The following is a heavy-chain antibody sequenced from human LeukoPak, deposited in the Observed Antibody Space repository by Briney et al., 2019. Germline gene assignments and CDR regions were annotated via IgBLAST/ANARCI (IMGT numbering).Heavy chain of an antibody. CDR1: GGTFSSYA. Sequence: SVKVSCKASGGTFSSYAISWVRQAPGRGLEWMGGIIPIFGTANYAQKFQGRVTITTDESTSTAYMELSSLRSEDTAVYYCATPPAREKYCSGGSCYSVDAFDIWGQGTMVTVSS. CDR2: IIPIFGTA. V-gene: IGHV1-69*05. CDR3: ATPPAREKYCSGGSCYSVDAFDI. J-gene: IGHJ3*02. D-gene: IGHD2-15*01.